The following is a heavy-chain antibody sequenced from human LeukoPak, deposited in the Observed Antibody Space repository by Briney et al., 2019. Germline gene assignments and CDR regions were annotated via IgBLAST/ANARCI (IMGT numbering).Heavy chain of an antibody. CDR3: AKDPIIRYFDWLSQWVDY. CDR1: GFTVSSYG. CDR2: ISGSGGST. D-gene: IGHD3-9*01. Sequence: GGSLRLSCAASGFTVSSYGMSWVRQAPGKGLEWVSAISGSGGSTYYADSVKGRFTISRDKSKNTLYLQMDSLRAEDTAVYYCAKDPIIRYFDWLSQWVDYWGQGTLVTVSS. V-gene: IGHV3-23*01. J-gene: IGHJ4*02.